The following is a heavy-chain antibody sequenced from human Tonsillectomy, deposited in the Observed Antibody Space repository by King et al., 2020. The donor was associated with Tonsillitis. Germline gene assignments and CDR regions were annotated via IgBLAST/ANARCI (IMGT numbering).Heavy chain of an antibody. D-gene: IGHD6-13*01. Sequence: EVQLVESGGGLVQPGRSLRLSCAASGFTFDDYAMHWVRQAPGKGLEWVSGLSWNSANIGYADSVKGRFTISRDNAKNSLYLQMNSLRAEDTALYYCAKDMHIDIAATGTSPDYYYGMDVWGQGTTVTVSS. J-gene: IGHJ6*02. CDR2: LSWNSANI. V-gene: IGHV3-9*01. CDR3: AKDMHIDIAATGTSPDYYYGMDV. CDR1: GFTFDDYA.